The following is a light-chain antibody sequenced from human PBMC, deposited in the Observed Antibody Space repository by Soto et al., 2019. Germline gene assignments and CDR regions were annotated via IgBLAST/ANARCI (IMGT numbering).Light chain of an antibody. J-gene: IGLJ1*01. Sequence: QSVLTQPPAVSGAPGQRVTISCTGSSSNIGAGYDVHWYQQFPGTAPKLLIYGNSNRPSGVPDRFSGSKSSNTASLTVSGLQAEDEADYYCSSYAGSNNFVFGTGTKVTVL. V-gene: IGLV1-40*01. CDR1: SSNIGAGYD. CDR3: SSYAGSNNFV. CDR2: GNS.